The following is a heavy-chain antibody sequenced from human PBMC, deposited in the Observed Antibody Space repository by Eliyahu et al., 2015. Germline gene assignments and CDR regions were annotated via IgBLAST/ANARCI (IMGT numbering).Heavy chain of an antibody. J-gene: IGHJ4*02. CDR1: GYTFTSXG. Sequence: QVQLVXSGAEVKKPGASVKVSCKASGYTFTSXGXSXXRXAPGQGLEWMGWISAYNGNTNYAQKLQGRVTMTTDTSTSTAYMELRSLRSDDTAVYYCARDAGIVVVPAAIHSFLEWGQGTLVTVSS. D-gene: IGHD2-2*01. CDR3: ARDAGIVVVPAAIHSFLE. CDR2: ISAYNGNT. V-gene: IGHV1-18*04.